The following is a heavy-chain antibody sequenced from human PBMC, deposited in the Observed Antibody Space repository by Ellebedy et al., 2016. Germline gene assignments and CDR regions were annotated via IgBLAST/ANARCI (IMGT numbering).Heavy chain of an antibody. Sequence: SETLSLXCTVSGGSISSRSYYWGWIRQPPGKGLEWIGSMYHSGGPYYNPSLKSRVTISMDTSKNQFSLKLSSVTAADTAVYYCARTPYYDIFVVEDGMDVWGQGTTVTVSS. V-gene: IGHV4-39*07. J-gene: IGHJ6*02. D-gene: IGHD3-9*01. CDR2: MYHSGGP. CDR3: ARTPYYDIFVVEDGMDV. CDR1: GGSISSRSYY.